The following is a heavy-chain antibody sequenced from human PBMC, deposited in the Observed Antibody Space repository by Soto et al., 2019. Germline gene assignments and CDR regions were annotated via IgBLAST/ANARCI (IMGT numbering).Heavy chain of an antibody. CDR1: GFTFSTYS. J-gene: IGHJ6*03. Sequence: EVQLVESGGGLVKPGGSLRLSCAASGFTFSTYSMNWVRQAPGKGLEWVSSISSGSSYIYYADSVKGRFTISRDNAKNSLYLQMNSLRAEDTAVYFCARGQGFCSGGSCYSAYYYYMDVWGTGTTVAVSS. D-gene: IGHD2-15*01. V-gene: IGHV3-21*01. CDR3: ARGQGFCSGGSCYSAYYYYMDV. CDR2: ISSGSSYI.